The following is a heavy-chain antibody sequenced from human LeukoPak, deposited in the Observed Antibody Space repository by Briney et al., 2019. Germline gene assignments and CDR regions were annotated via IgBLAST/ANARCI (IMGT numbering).Heavy chain of an antibody. CDR2: ISYDGSNK. J-gene: IGHJ4*02. CDR1: GFTFSSYG. D-gene: IGHD3-22*01. V-gene: IGHV3-30*18. CDR3: AKAAREYYYDSTIPY. Sequence: PGGSLRLSCAASGFTFSSYGMHWVRQAPGKGLEWVAVISYDGSNKYYADSVKGRFTISRDNSKNTLYLQMNSLRAEDTAVYYCAKAAREYYYDSTIPYWGQGTLVTVSS.